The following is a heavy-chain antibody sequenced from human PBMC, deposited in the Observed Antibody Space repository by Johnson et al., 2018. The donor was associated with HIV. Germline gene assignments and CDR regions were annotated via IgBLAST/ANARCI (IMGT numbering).Heavy chain of an antibody. Sequence: QVQLVESGGGVVQPGGSLRLSCAASGFTFSSYGMHWVRQAPGKGLEWVAVISYDGNNRYYVDSVKGRFTISRDNSTNTLYLQMNSLRAEDTAVYYCARGGDYDEGAFDIWGQGTMVTVSS. V-gene: IGHV3-30*03. D-gene: IGHD4-17*01. CDR3: ARGGDYDEGAFDI. J-gene: IGHJ3*02. CDR2: ISYDGNNR. CDR1: GFTFSSYG.